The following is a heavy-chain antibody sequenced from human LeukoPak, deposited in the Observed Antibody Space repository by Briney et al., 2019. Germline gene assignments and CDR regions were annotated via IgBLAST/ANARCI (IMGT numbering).Heavy chain of an antibody. D-gene: IGHD6-19*01. CDR3: AKDIAVAGTGWWFDP. J-gene: IGHJ5*02. CDR1: GFTFSSFA. CDR2: ISDGGRGT. Sequence: PGGSLRLSCAASGFTFSSFAMSWVRQAPGKGLEWVSAISDGGRGTNYADSVRGRFTISRDNSKNTLYLQMNSLRAEDTAVYYCAKDIAVAGTGWWFDPWGQGTLVTVSS. V-gene: IGHV3-23*01.